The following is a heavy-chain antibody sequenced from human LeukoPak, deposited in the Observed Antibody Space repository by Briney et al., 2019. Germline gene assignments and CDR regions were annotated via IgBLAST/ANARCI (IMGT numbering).Heavy chain of an antibody. CDR2: ISWNSGSI. CDR1: GFTFDDYA. D-gene: IGHD3-22*01. Sequence: GGSLRLSCAASGFTFDDYAMHWVRQAPGKGLEWVSGISWNSGSIGYADSVKGRFTISRDNAKNPLYLQMNSLRAEDMPLYYCAKEHTYYYDSSGYSYFDYSGQGTLVTVSS. V-gene: IGHV3-9*03. J-gene: IGHJ4*02. CDR3: AKEHTYYYDSSGYSYFDY.